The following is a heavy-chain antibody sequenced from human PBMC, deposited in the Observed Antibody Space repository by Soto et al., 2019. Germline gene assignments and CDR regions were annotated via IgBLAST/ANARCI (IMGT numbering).Heavy chain of an antibody. CDR2: INSDGSST. J-gene: IGHJ6*02. Sequence: PGGSLILSCAASGFTFSSYWMHWARQAPGKGQVWVSRINSDGSSTSYADSVKGRFTISRDNAKNTLYLQMNSLRSEDTSVYYCARDVTHLYYYYYGMDVWGQGTTVTVSS. CDR1: GFTFSSYW. V-gene: IGHV3-74*01. CDR3: ARDVTHLYYYYYGMDV. D-gene: IGHD4-4*01.